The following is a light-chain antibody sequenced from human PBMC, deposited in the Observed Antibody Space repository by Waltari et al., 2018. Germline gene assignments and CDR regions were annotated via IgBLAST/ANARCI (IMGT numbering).Light chain of an antibody. J-gene: IGLJ1*01. CDR1: RSNIGNNY. CDR3: GSWDSSLSGHV. V-gene: IGLV1-51*01. Sequence: QSVLTQPPSVSAAPGQKVTISCSGSRSNIGNNYVSWYQHFPGTAPKLLIYDSEERPSGIRDRFSGSKSGTSATLDITGLQTGDEADYYCGSWDSSLSGHVFGTGTKVSVL. CDR2: DSE.